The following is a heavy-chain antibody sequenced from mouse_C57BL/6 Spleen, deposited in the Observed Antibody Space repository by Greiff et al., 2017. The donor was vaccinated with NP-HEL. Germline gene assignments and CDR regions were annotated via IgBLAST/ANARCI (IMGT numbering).Heavy chain of an antibody. D-gene: IGHD2-13*01. CDR3: ARRGDSAWFAY. J-gene: IGHJ3*01. V-gene: IGHV1-69*01. Sequence: VQLQQPGAELVMPGASVKLSCKASGYTFTSYWMHWVKQRPGQGLEWIGEIDPSDSYTNYNQKFKGKSTLTVDKSSSTAYMQLSSLTSEDSAVYYCARRGDSAWFAYWGQGTLVTVSA. CDR1: GYTFTSYW. CDR2: IDPSDSYT.